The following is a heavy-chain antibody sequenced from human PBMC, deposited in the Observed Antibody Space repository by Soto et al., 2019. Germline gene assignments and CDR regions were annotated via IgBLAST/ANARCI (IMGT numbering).Heavy chain of an antibody. CDR2: ISGSGGGT. J-gene: IGHJ6*02. Sequence: LRLSCAASGFTFSSYAMSLVRQAPGKGLEWVSSISGSGGGTYYADSVKGRFTFSRDNSKNTLYLHMNSLRAEDTAVYYCARNGAYYGGWSGSYFGGGMDVWGQGTTVTVSS. CDR3: ARNGAYYGGWSGSYFGGGMDV. D-gene: IGHD3-3*01. V-gene: IGHV3-23*01. CDR1: GFTFSSYA.